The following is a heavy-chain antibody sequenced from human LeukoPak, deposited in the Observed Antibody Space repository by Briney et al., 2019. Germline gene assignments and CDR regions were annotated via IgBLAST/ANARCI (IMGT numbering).Heavy chain of an antibody. Sequence: GGSLRLSCAASGFVFSNSWMGWVRLAPGKGLEWVANIKEDGSETYYVDSVKGRFTISRDNAKNSLDLQMNSLRDEDTAVYYCARGKEISNLYVEYFDLWGQGTLVTVSS. CDR3: ARGKEISNLYVEYFDL. CDR2: IKEDGSET. V-gene: IGHV3-7*01. J-gene: IGHJ5*02. D-gene: IGHD6-13*01. CDR1: GFVFSNSW.